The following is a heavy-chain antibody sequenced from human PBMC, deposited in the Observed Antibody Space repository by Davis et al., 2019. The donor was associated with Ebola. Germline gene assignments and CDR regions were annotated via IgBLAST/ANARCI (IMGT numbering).Heavy chain of an antibody. CDR2: MHTSGPT. Sequence: PGGSLRLSCAASGFSVSDNFVDWVRQAPGKGLEWLGRMHTSGPTNYNPSLKSRVIMSLDTSQNQFSLRLSSVTAADTAVYYCARSSTDCANGGCYTWANWGQGTLVTVSS. D-gene: IGHD2-8*01. J-gene: IGHJ4*02. CDR1: GFSVSDNF. V-gene: IGHV4-4*07. CDR3: ARSSTDCANGGCYTWAN.